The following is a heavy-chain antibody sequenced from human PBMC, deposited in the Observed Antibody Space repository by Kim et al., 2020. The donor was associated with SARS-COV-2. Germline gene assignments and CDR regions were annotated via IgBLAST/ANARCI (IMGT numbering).Heavy chain of an antibody. D-gene: IGHD2-8*01. V-gene: IGHV5-51*04. CDR1: GYSFTTYW. J-gene: IGHJ4*02. Sequence: GESLKISCQGFGYSFTTYWIGWVRQMPGKGLESVGIMYPGDSDTRYTPSFRGHVTISADKPIATAYLQWSSLKASDTGMYYCVRAPSGVSNSHYIDYWGQGTLVTVSS. CDR3: VRAPSGVSNSHYIDY. CDR2: MYPGDSDT.